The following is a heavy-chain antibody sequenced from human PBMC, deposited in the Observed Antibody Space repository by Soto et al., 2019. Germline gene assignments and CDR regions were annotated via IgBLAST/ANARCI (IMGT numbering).Heavy chain of an antibody. V-gene: IGHV3-21*01. Sequence: GGSLRLSCAASGFTFSSYSMNWVRQAPGKGLEWVSSISSSSSYIYYADSVKGRFTISRDNAKNSLYLQMNSLRAEDTAVYYCATEVVAVAGVPHDYWGQGTLVTVSS. D-gene: IGHD6-19*01. J-gene: IGHJ4*02. CDR2: ISSSSSYI. CDR3: ATEVVAVAGVPHDY. CDR1: GFTFSSYS.